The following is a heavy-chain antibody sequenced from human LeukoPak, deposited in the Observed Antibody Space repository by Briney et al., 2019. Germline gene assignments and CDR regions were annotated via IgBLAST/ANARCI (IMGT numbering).Heavy chain of an antibody. CDR1: RFTFSSYG. V-gene: IGHV3-33*01. D-gene: IGHD6-19*01. CDR3: ASTSGWYEPIDY. CDR2: IWYDGSNK. J-gene: IGHJ4*02. Sequence: GGSLRLSCAASRFTFSSYGMHWVRQAPGKGLEWVAVIWYDGSNKYYADSVKGRFTISRDNSKNTLYLQMNSLRAEDTAVYYCASTSGWYEPIDYWGQGTLVTVSS.